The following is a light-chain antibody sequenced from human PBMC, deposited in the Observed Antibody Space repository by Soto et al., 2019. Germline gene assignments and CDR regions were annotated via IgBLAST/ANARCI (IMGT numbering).Light chain of an antibody. CDR1: SSNIGSNV. CDR3: GAWDDSLNGPV. CDR2: INN. V-gene: IGLV1-44*01. Sequence: QSVLTQPPSASGTPGQRVTISCSGSSSNIGSNVVNWYQQLPGTAPKLLIYINNQRPSGVPDRFSGSKSGTSASLAISGLQSADEAYYYCGAWDDSLNGPVFGGGTKVTVL. J-gene: IGLJ2*01.